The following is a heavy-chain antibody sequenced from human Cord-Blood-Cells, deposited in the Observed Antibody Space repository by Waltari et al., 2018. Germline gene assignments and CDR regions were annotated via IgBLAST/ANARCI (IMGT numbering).Heavy chain of an antibody. Sequence: EVQLVESGGGLVQPGGSLRLSCAASGITFSSYEMNWVRQAPGKGLEWVSYISSSGSTIYYADSVKGRFTISRNNAKNSLYLQMNSLRAEDTAVYYCAWTVTTEDYFDYWGQGTLVTVSS. CDR1: GITFSSYE. CDR2: ISSSGSTI. D-gene: IGHD4-17*01. J-gene: IGHJ4*02. CDR3: AWTVTTEDYFDY. V-gene: IGHV3-48*03.